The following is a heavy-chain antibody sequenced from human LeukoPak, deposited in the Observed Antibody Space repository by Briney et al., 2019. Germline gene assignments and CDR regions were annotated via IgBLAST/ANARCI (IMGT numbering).Heavy chain of an antibody. CDR1: GFTFYTYG. V-gene: IGHV3-30*18. CDR3: AKAAYCTSTSCHFSGYAQRPLDS. CDR2: ISSDVNNK. J-gene: IGHJ4*02. D-gene: IGHD2-2*01. Sequence: GGPLRLSCIASGFTFYTYGIRWVLQAPGKGLEWVARISSDVNNKDYSDAVKGRFTISRDNSENTLYLQMNSLRAEDTAVYYCAKAAYCTSTSCHFSGYAQRPLDSWGQGTLVTVSS.